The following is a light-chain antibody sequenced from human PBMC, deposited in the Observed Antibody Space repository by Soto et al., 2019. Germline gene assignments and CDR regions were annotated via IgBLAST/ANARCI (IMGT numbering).Light chain of an antibody. CDR2: GAS. CDR3: QQYNDWPRT. Sequence: EIVMTQSPATLSLSPGARATLSFSASQSFTSNLACYQQKPGQAPRLLIYGASTRATGIPARFSGSGSGTEFTLTISSLQSEDFAVYYCQQYNDWPRTFGQGTRLEIK. CDR1: QSFTSN. V-gene: IGKV3-15*01. J-gene: IGKJ5*01.